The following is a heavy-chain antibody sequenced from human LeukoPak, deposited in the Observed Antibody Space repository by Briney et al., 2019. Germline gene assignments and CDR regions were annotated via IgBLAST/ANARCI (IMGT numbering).Heavy chain of an antibody. Sequence: GASVKVSCKASGYTFTSYGISWVRQAPGQGLEWMGIINPSGGSTSYAQKFQGRVTMTRDTSTSTVYMELSSLRSEDTAVYYCARELQENPEGFTFDIWGQGTMVTVSS. V-gene: IGHV1-46*01. J-gene: IGHJ3*02. CDR2: INPSGGST. CDR1: GYTFTSYG. D-gene: IGHD4-11*01. CDR3: ARELQENPEGFTFDI.